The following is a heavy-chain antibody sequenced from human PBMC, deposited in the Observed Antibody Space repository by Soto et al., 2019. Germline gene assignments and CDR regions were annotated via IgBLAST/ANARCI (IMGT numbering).Heavy chain of an antibody. D-gene: IGHD3-3*01. Sequence: VGSLILSCAASGFTFSSYWMSWVRQAPGKGLEWVANIKQDGSEKYYVDSVKGRFTISRDNAKNSLYLQMNSLRAEDTAVYYCARDQTYYDFWSGSVNWFDPWGQGTLVTVSS. CDR1: GFTFSSYW. V-gene: IGHV3-7*01. CDR2: IKQDGSEK. CDR3: ARDQTYYDFWSGSVNWFDP. J-gene: IGHJ5*02.